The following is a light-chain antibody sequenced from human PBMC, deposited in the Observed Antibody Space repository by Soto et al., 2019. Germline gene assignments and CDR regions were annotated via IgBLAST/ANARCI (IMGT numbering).Light chain of an antibody. Sequence: QSVLTQPASVSGSPGQSITISCTVTSSDVGSYNLVSWYQQHPGKAPKLMIYEGSKRPSGVSNRFSGSKSGNTASLTISGLQAEDEADYYCCSYAGSSTSGYVFGTGTKVTVL. V-gene: IGLV2-23*01. CDR1: SSDVGSYNL. J-gene: IGLJ1*01. CDR3: CSYAGSSTSGYV. CDR2: EGS.